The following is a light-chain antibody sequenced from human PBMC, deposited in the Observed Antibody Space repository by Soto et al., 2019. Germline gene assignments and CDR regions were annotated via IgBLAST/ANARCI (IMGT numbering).Light chain of an antibody. V-gene: IGKV3-15*01. CDR1: QTVSNN. J-gene: IGKJ5*01. CDR2: YAS. Sequence: EIMMTQSPATLSVSPGERATLSCRASQTVSNNLAWYQQKPGQVPRLLIYYASTRATGVPARFSGSGSGTEFTLTISSLQSEDFALYYCQQYNDWPPITFGQGTRLEMK. CDR3: QQYNDWPPIT.